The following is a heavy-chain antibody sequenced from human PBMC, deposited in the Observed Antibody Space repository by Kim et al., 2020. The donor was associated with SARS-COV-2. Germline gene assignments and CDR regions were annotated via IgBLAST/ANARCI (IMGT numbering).Heavy chain of an antibody. CDR3: SKASRAASYFDS. D-gene: IGHD6-13*01. V-gene: IGHV3-9*01. J-gene: IGHJ4*02. Sequence: IDYADSVKGRFTISRDNAKNSLYLQMNSLKTEDTAVYYCSKASRAASYFDSWGQGTLVTVSS. CDR2: I.